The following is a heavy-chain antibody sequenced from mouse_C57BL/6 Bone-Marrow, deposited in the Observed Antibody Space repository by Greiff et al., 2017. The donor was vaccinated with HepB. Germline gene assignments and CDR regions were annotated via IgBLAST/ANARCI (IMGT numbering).Heavy chain of an antibody. Sequence: VQLKESGGGLVKPGGSLKLSCAASGFTFSDYGMHWVRQAPEKGLEWVAYISSGSSTIYYADTVKGRFTISRDNAKNTLFLQMTSLRSEDTAMYYCATAQATLGFAYWGQGTLVTVSA. CDR2: ISSGSSTI. D-gene: IGHD3-2*02. V-gene: IGHV5-17*01. CDR3: ATAQATLGFAY. J-gene: IGHJ3*01. CDR1: GFTFSDYG.